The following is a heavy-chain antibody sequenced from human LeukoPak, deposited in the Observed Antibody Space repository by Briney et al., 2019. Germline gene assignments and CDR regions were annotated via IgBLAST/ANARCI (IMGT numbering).Heavy chain of an antibody. J-gene: IGHJ6*03. CDR3: AREYREMATNVIYYYYMDV. V-gene: IGHV1-18*04. CDR2: ISAYNGNT. Sequence: GASVKVSCKASGYTFTGYYMHWVRQAPGQGLEWMGWISAYNGNTNYAQKLQGRVTMTTDTSTSTAYMELRSLRSDDTAVYYCAREYREMATNVIYYYYMDVWGKGTTVTVSS. CDR1: GYTFTGYY. D-gene: IGHD5-24*01.